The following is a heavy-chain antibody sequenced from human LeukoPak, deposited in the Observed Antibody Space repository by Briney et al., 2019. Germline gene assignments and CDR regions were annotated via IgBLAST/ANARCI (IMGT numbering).Heavy chain of an antibody. D-gene: IGHD3-10*01. CDR3: AKDERGPGIYMDV. CDR1: GFTFSNYG. CDR2: IRYDGSNK. V-gene: IGHV3-30*02. J-gene: IGHJ6*03. Sequence: PGGSLRLSCAASGFTFSNYGMHWVRQAPGKGLEWVAFIRYDGSNKYYADSVKGRFTISRDSSKNTLYLQMNSLRGEDTAVYYCAKDERGPGIYMDVWGKGTTVTVSS.